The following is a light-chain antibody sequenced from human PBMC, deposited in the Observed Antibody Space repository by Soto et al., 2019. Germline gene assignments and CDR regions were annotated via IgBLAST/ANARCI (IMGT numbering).Light chain of an antibody. CDR1: SNHVGSYNL. J-gene: IGLJ1*01. V-gene: IGLV2-23*01. CDR2: EAN. CDR3: CSHAGRDTYV. Sequence: QSVLTQPASVSGSPGQSITISCTGTSNHVGSYNLVSWYQQHPGKAPKLIIYEANKRPSGISNRFSGSESASLTISGLQPEDEADYYCCSHAGRDTYVFGTGTKVTVL.